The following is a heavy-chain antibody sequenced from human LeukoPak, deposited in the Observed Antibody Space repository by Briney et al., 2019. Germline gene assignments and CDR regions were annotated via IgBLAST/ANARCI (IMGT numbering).Heavy chain of an antibody. Sequence: GGSLRLSCAASGFTFSSYAMHWVRQAPGKGLEWVAVISYDGSNKYYADSVKGRFTISRDDSKNTLYLQMNSLRAEDTAVYYCATNNHGGRIADGGYFDYWGQGTLVTVSS. CDR3: ATNNHGGRIADGGYFDY. J-gene: IGHJ4*02. V-gene: IGHV3-30-3*01. CDR2: ISYDGSNK. CDR1: GFTFSSYA. D-gene: IGHD6-13*01.